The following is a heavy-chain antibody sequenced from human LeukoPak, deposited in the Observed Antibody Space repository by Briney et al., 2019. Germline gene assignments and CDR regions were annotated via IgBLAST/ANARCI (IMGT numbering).Heavy chain of an antibody. CDR2: ISSSSSTI. D-gene: IGHD2-2*01. CDR1: GFTFSSYS. CDR3: ASLGYCSSTSCYSHWFDP. J-gene: IGHJ5*02. Sequence: PGGSLSLSCAASGFTFSSYSMNWVRQAPGQGLEWVSYISSSSSTIYYADSVKGRFTISRDNAKNSLYLQMNSLRAEDTAVYYCASLGYCSSTSCYSHWFDPWGQGTLVTVSS. V-gene: IGHV3-48*01.